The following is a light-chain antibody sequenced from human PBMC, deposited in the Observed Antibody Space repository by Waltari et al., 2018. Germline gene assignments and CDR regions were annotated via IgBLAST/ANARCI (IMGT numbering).Light chain of an antibody. V-gene: IGKV3-15*01. CDR1: QNIYTN. J-gene: IGKJ1*01. CDR2: GAS. CDR3: QQYNSWLTWT. Sequence: EIMMTQSQATLSVSPGDRATLSCRASQNIYTNLAWYQQKPGQTPRLLIYGASTRPTGIPARFSGSGSGTEFTLTINSLQSEDFAVYYCQQYNSWLTWTFGQGTKVEIK.